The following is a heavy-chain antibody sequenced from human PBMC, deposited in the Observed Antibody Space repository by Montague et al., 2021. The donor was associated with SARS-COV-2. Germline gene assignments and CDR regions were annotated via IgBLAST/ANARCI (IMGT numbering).Heavy chain of an antibody. Sequence: SLRLSCVASGFTFSSYSMNWVRQTPGKGLEWVSYISSSSSTIYYADSVKGRFTISRDNAKNSLYLQMNSLRDEDTAVYYCARDQVLWFGEHVVWGQGTLVTVSS. CDR2: ISSSSSTI. V-gene: IGHV3-48*02. CDR1: GFTFSSYS. CDR3: ARDQVLWFGEHVV. D-gene: IGHD3-10*01. J-gene: IGHJ4*02.